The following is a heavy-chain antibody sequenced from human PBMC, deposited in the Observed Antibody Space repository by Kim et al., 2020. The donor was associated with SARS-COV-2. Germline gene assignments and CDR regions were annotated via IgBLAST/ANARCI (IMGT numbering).Heavy chain of an antibody. J-gene: IGHJ4*02. CDR2: ISGDGVTT. CDR1: GFTFSTTA. CDR3: VKCRSYCQYGGFDY. Sequence: GGSLRLSCAASGFTFSTTAMTWVRQAPGQGLEWVSSISGDGVTTHYADSVKGRFTISRDNSKNTMYLQMHSLRAEDTAVYYCVKCRSYCQYGGFDYWDQGNLVTVSS. V-gene: IGHV3-23*01. D-gene: IGHD2-21*02.